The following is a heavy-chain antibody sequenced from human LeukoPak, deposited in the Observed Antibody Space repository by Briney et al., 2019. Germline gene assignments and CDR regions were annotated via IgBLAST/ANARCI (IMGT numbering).Heavy chain of an antibody. D-gene: IGHD4-23*01. CDR2: IYYSGST. J-gene: IGHJ5*02. CDR3: ARPYLRGTVVNNWFDP. Sequence: SETLSLTCTVSGGSISSSSYYWGWIRQPPGKGLEWIVSIYYSGSTYYNPSLKSRITISVNTTKNQFSLKLRSVTAADTAVYYCARPYLRGTVVNNWFDPWGQGTLVTVSS. CDR1: GGSISSSSYY. V-gene: IGHV4-39*01.